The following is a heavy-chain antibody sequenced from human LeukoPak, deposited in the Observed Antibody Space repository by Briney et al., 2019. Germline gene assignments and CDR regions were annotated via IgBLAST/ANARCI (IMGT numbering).Heavy chain of an antibody. V-gene: IGHV3-21*04. CDR3: ARDRRQYSGSPRGYMDV. Sequence: GGSLRLSCAASGFTFSRFTMNWVRQAPGKGLEWVSSITSSSSYIYYADSVKGRFSISRDNAKNSLYLQMHSLRGEDTALYYCARDRRQYSGSPRGYMDVWGKGTTVTVSS. CDR2: ITSSSSYI. CDR1: GFTFSRFT. J-gene: IGHJ6*03. D-gene: IGHD1-26*01.